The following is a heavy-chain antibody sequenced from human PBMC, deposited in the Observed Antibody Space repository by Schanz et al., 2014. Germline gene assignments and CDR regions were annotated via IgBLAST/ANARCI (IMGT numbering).Heavy chain of an antibody. V-gene: IGHV3-21*01. J-gene: IGHJ4*02. CDR2: ISDSSSYI. CDR1: GFIFSSHS. D-gene: IGHD6-19*01. Sequence: EVQLVESGGGLVQPGGSLRLSCAASGFIFSSHSMKWVRQAPGKGLEWVSSISDSSSYIYYADSVKGRFTISRDNAKNSLYLQMSSLRAEDTAVYYCARDRVQYSSGWYSDSWGQGTLVTVSS. CDR3: ARDRVQYSSGWYSDS.